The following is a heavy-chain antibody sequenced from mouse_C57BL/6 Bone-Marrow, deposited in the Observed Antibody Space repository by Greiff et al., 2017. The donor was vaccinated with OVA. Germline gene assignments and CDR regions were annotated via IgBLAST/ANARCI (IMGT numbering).Heavy chain of an antibody. CDR2: IDPSDSET. V-gene: IGHV1-52*01. CDR3: ARGIRDYDGSSLYAMDY. Sequence: QVQLQQPGAELVRPGSSVKLSCKASGYTFTSYWMHWVKQRPIQGLEWIGNIDPSDSETHYNQKFKDKATLTVDKSSSTAYMQLSSLTSEDSAVYYCARGIRDYDGSSLYAMDYWGQGTSVTVSS. J-gene: IGHJ4*01. D-gene: IGHD1-1*01. CDR1: GYTFTSYW.